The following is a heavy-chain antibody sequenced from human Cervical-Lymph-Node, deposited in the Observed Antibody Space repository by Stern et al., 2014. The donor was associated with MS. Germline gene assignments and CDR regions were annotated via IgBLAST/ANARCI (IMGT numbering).Heavy chain of an antibody. D-gene: IGHD5-18*01. CDR1: GGSISSGSYY. V-gene: IGHV4-61*02. CDR2: IYASGST. Sequence: VQLLESGPGLVKPSQTLSLTCSVSGGSISSGSYYWNWVRQPAGKGLEWIGRIYASGSTNYSPSLKSRVFISGDPSKNQFSLKLSSVTAADAAMYYCVRETGGYTYGDTDFFDFWGQGTLVTVSS. J-gene: IGHJ4*02. CDR3: VRETGGYTYGDTDFFDF.